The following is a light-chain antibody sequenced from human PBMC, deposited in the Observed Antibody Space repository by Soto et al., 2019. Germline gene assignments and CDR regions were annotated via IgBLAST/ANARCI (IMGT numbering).Light chain of an antibody. V-gene: IGKV1-9*01. J-gene: IGKJ5*01. CDR2: AAS. CDR1: QSVATY. Sequence: ILLTQSPSSLSASVGDRVTITCRASQSVATYLAWYQQKPGKAPRLLIYAASTMQSGVPSRFSGSGSGTDFTLTISSLQPEDFAIYSCQQFSSYPPITFGQGTRVEIK. CDR3: QQFSSYPPIT.